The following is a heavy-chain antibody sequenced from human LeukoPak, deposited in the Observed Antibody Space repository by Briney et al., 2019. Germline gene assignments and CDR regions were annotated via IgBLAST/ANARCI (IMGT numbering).Heavy chain of an antibody. CDR1: GGSFSGYY. CDR2: IYYSGST. Sequence: SETLSLTCAVYGGSFSGYYWSWIRQPPGKGLEWIGYIYYSGSTNYNPSLKSRVTISVDTSKNQFSLKLSSVTAADTAVYYCARGYRRDVVVPAATYFDYWGQGTLVTVSS. D-gene: IGHD2-2*01. CDR3: ARGYRRDVVVPAATYFDY. V-gene: IGHV4-59*01. J-gene: IGHJ4*02.